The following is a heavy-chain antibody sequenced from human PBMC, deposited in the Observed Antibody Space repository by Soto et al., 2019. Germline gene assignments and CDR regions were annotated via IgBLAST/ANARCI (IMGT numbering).Heavy chain of an antibody. CDR2: ISGSGGST. CDR3: AKDRGSGSYYPRHYFDY. Sequence: GSLRLSCAASGFTFSSYAMSWVRQAPGKGLEWVSAISGSGGSTYYADSVKGRFTISRDNSKNTLYLQMNSLRAEDTAVYYCAKDRGSGSYYPRHYFDYWGQGTLVTVSS. V-gene: IGHV3-23*01. J-gene: IGHJ4*02. CDR1: GFTFSSYA. D-gene: IGHD3-10*01.